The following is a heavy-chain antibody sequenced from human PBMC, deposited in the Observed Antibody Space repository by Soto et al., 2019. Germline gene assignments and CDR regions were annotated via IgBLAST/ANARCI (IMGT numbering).Heavy chain of an antibody. V-gene: IGHV4-59*01. CDR3: ARGDAVLLWFGELLPSGAYYMDV. Sequence: SETLSLTCTVSGVSISSYHWSWIRQPPGKGLEWIGYIYYSGSTNYNPSLKSRVTISVDTSKNQFSLKLSSVTAADTAVYYCARGDAVLLWFGELLPSGAYYMDVWGKGTTVTVSS. J-gene: IGHJ6*03. CDR2: IYYSGST. D-gene: IGHD3-10*01. CDR1: GVSISSYH.